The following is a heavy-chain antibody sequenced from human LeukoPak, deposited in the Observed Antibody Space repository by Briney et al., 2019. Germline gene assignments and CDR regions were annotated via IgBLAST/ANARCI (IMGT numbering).Heavy chain of an antibody. D-gene: IGHD2-2*01. CDR3: ARAWVVPAAPNWFDP. CDR2: INPNSGGT. J-gene: IGHJ5*02. CDR1: GYTFTGYY. V-gene: IGHV1-2*02. Sequence: ASVKVSCKASGYTFTGYYMHWVRQNPGQGLEWMGWINPNSGGTNYAQKFQGRVTMTRDTSISTAYMELSMLRSDDTAVYYCARAWVVPAAPNWFDPWGQGTLVTVSS.